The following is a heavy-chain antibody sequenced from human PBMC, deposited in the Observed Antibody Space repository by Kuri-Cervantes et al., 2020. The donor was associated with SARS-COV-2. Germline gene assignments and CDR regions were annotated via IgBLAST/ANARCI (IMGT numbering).Heavy chain of an antibody. CDR2: IKGDGSQK. V-gene: IGHV3-7*05. J-gene: IGHJ6*02. Sequence: AGSLRLACAASGVRFSGYWMSWVRHAPGKGLKWVANIKGDGSQKYYVDSVKGRFTISGDNAKNSVYLQMNSLRAEDTAVYYCARQPHYELCFMDVWGQGTTVTVSS. CDR1: GVRFSGYW. D-gene: IGHD3-16*01. CDR3: ARQPHYELCFMDV.